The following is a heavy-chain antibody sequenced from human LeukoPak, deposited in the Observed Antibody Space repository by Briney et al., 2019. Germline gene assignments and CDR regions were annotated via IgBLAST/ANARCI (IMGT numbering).Heavy chain of an antibody. V-gene: IGHV3-23*01. Sequence: GGSLRLSCAASGFTFSSYAMNWVRQAPGKGLEWVSAISGSGGSPYYADSVKGRFTISRDNSKNTLFLQMNSLRAEDTAVYYCAKGYTVTTTLVDYWGQGTLVTVSS. CDR1: GFTFSSYA. CDR2: ISGSGGSP. CDR3: AKGYTVTTTLVDY. D-gene: IGHD4-17*01. J-gene: IGHJ4*02.